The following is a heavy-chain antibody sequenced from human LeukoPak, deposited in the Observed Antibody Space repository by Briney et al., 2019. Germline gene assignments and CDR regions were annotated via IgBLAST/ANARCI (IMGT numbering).Heavy chain of an antibody. J-gene: IGHJ4*02. V-gene: IGHV4-34*01. D-gene: IGHD5-24*01. CDR1: GGSFSGYY. Sequence: SETLSLTCAVYGGSFSGYYWSWIRQPPGKGLEWIGEIDHSGSTNYNPSLKSRVIISVDTSKNQFSLKVNSVTAADTALYYRASRRDGYVNPFDCWGQGTQVTVSS. CDR2: IDHSGST. CDR3: ASRRDGYVNPFDC.